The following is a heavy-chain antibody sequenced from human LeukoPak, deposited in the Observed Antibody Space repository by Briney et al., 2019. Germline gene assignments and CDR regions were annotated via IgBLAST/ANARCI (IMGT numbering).Heavy chain of an antibody. D-gene: IGHD1-26*01. Sequence: SQTLSLTCTVSGGSISSGGYYWSWIRQPPGKGLEWIGYISYSGSTNYNPSLKSRVTISVDTSKNQFSLKLNSMTATDTAVYYCARHSGSYYDNYDYWGQGTLVTVSS. CDR2: ISYSGST. CDR3: ARHSGSYYDNYDY. V-gene: IGHV4-61*08. J-gene: IGHJ4*02. CDR1: GGSISSGGYY.